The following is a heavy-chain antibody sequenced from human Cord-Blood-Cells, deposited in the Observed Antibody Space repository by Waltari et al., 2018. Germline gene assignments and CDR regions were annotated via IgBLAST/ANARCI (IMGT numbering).Heavy chain of an antibody. CDR1: GGSSRGSY. J-gene: IGHJ4*02. CDR2: INHSGST. CDR3: ARGIPDY. V-gene: IGHV4-34*01. Sequence: QVQLQQWDAGLLKPSGTLSPTFAVSGGSSRGSYWSWIRHPPGKGLEWIGEINHSGSTNYNPSLKSRVTISVDTSKNQFSLKLSSVTAADTAVYYWARGIPDYWGQGTLVTVSS.